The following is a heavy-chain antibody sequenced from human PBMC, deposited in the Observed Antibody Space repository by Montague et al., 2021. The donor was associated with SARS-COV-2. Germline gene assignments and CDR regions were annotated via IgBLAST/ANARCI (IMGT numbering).Heavy chain of an antibody. J-gene: IGHJ4*02. CDR1: GGSFSGYY. CDR2: INQSGST. D-gene: IGHD3-22*01. Sequence: SETLSLTCAVYGGSFSGYYWSWIRQPPGKGLEWIGEINQSGSTNYNPSLKSRVTLSVDTSKKQFSLKLSSLTAADTAVYYCARVAGGCYRDSSAYFDYWGQGSLVTVSS. V-gene: IGHV4-34*01. CDR3: ARVAGGCYRDSSAYFDY.